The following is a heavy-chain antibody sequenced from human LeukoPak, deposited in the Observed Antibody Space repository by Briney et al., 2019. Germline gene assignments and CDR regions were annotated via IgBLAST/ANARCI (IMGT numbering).Heavy chain of an antibody. CDR2: LSGSGGST. V-gene: IGHV3-23*01. Sequence: PGGSLRLSCAASGFTFSNFAMSWVRQAPGKGLEWVSGLSGSGGSTYYADSVKGRFIISRDNSKNTVSLQMNSLRAEDTAVYYCARGSTGTTRSWFDPWGQGTLVTVSS. J-gene: IGHJ5*02. CDR1: GFTFSNFA. D-gene: IGHD1-1*01. CDR3: ARGSTGTTRSWFDP.